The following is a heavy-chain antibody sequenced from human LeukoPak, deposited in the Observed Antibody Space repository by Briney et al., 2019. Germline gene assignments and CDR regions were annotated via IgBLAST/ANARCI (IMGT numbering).Heavy chain of an antibody. CDR2: INPSAGST. Sequence: ASVKVSCKASGYTFINYYIHRVRQAPGQGLEWMGIINPSAGSTTYAQKFQGRVTMTRDTSTSTVDMELSSLGSEDTAVYYCARDLTGDPHYYFYYGMDVWGQGTTVTVSS. CDR3: ARDLTGDPHYYFYYGMDV. V-gene: IGHV1-46*01. D-gene: IGHD7-27*01. J-gene: IGHJ6*02. CDR1: GYTFINYY.